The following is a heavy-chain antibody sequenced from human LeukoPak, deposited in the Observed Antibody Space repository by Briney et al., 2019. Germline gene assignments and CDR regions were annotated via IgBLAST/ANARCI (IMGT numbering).Heavy chain of an antibody. Sequence: SGTLSLTCTVSGYSIRNSYSWGWIRQSPGKGLEWVGTIYHRGNTYYNPSLQSRVTVSIDTSKNQFSLRLSSVTAADTAVYYCARLDGYNWDFDLWGRGTLVTVSS. V-gene: IGHV4-38-2*02. D-gene: IGHD5-24*01. CDR3: ARLDGYNWDFDL. CDR2: IYHRGNT. J-gene: IGHJ2*01. CDR1: GYSIRNSYS.